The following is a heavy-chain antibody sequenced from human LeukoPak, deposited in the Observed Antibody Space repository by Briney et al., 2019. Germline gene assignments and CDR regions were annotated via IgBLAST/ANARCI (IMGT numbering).Heavy chain of an antibody. V-gene: IGHV5-51*01. CDR1: GYSFTSYW. D-gene: IGHD3-9*01. Sequence: GESLKISCKGSGYSFTSYWIGWVCQMPGKGLEWMGIIYPGDSDTRYSPSFQGQVTISADKSISTAYLQWSSLKASDTAMYYCARQRDYDILTGYEFDPWGQGTLVTVSS. J-gene: IGHJ5*02. CDR2: IYPGDSDT. CDR3: ARQRDYDILTGYEFDP.